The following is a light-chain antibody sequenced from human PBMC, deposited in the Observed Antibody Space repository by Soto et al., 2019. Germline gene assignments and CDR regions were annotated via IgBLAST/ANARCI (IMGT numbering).Light chain of an antibody. Sequence: EIVLTQSPGTLSLSPGERDTLSRMASQSVSSSSLAWYQQKPGQTPRLLIYGASSRATGITARFSGSGSGTDFTLTISRLEPEDFAVYYCQQYDSSPWTFGQGTKVDIK. J-gene: IGKJ1*01. CDR1: QSVSSSS. CDR2: GAS. CDR3: QQYDSSPWT. V-gene: IGKV3-20*01.